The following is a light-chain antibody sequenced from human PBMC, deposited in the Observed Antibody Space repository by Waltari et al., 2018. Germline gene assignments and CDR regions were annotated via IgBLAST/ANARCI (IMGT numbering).Light chain of an antibody. Sequence: QSEMRQPPSVSGTPGQTVTISCSGRSSTGGRNVVNWYQQLPGTAPKLLINRNDQRPSGVPDRFSGSKSGTSASLAISGLQSEDEADYYCAAWDDSLNGRWVFGAGTKLTVL. J-gene: IGLJ2*01. CDR1: SSTGGRNV. V-gene: IGLV1-44*01. CDR3: AAWDDSLNGRWV. CDR2: RND.